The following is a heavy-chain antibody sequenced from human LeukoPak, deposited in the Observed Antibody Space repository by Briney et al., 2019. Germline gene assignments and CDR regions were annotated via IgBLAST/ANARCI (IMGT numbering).Heavy chain of an antibody. J-gene: IGHJ4*02. CDR1: GFTFSSYV. CDR3: ANDRRSRDYRSGSPYLH. D-gene: IGHD3-10*01. V-gene: IGHV3-23*01. Sequence: GGSLRLSCAPSGFTFSSYVMSWVRQAPGKGLEWVSAISGSGVSTYYADSVKGRFTISRDNSKNTLYLQMNSLRAEDTAVYYCANDRRSRDYRSGSPYLHWGQGTLVTVSS. CDR2: ISGSGVST.